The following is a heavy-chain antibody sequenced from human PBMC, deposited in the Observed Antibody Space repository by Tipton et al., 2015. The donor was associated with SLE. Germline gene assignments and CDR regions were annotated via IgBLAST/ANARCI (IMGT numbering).Heavy chain of an antibody. D-gene: IGHD3-10*01. V-gene: IGHV4-31*03. CDR1: GDYIHSGGHY. J-gene: IGHJ5*02. Sequence: TLSLTCTVSGDYIHSGGHYWSWIRQRPAKGRVWIGHIYYSGSPYYNPSLNGRGTISIDTSKNQFSLKLTSVTVADTAVYYCAREGSRYYGSGSSPWGQGILVTVSS. CDR3: AREGSRYYGSGSSP. CDR2: IYYSGSP.